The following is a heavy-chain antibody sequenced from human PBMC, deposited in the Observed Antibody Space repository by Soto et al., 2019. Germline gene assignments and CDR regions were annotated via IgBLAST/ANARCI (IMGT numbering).Heavy chain of an antibody. CDR3: AKDRALRFLEWLPLPFDY. D-gene: IGHD3-3*01. CDR2: ISGSGGST. Sequence: EVQLLESGGGLVQPGGSLRLSCAASGFTFRSYVMSWVRQAPGKGLEWVSAISGSGGSTYYADSVKGRFTISRDNSKNTLYLQMNSLRAEDTAVYYCAKDRALRFLEWLPLPFDYWGQGTLVTVSS. CDR1: GFTFRSYV. V-gene: IGHV3-23*01. J-gene: IGHJ4*02.